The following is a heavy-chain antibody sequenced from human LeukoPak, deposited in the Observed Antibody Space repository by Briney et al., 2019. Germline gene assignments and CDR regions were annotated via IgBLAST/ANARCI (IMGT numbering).Heavy chain of an antibody. CDR1: GFTFTDYW. Sequence: GGSLRLSCEVSGFTFTDYWMNWARQAPGKGPEWVASIRQDGSEKTYVDSVKGRFTISRDNTKNSLSLQLNGLRAEDTAVYYCARDGTAAGLYFDLWGQGTLVTVSS. CDR3: ARDGTAAGLYFDL. J-gene: IGHJ4*01. V-gene: IGHV3-7*01. CDR2: IRQDGSEK. D-gene: IGHD6-13*01.